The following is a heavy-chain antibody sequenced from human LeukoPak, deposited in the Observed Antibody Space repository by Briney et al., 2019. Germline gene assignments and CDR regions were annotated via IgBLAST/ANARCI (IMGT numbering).Heavy chain of an antibody. D-gene: IGHD3-10*01. CDR3: AHSGSVLLWFGNWFDP. CDR2: IYWNDDK. V-gene: IGHV2-5*01. Sequence: ESGPTLVNPTQTLTLTCTFSGFSLSASGVGVGWIRQPPGKALEWLALIYWNDDKRYSPSLKSRLTITEDTSKNQVVLTITNMDPVDTATYYCAHSGSVLLWFGNWFDPWGQGTLVTVSS. CDR1: GFSLSASGVG. J-gene: IGHJ5*02.